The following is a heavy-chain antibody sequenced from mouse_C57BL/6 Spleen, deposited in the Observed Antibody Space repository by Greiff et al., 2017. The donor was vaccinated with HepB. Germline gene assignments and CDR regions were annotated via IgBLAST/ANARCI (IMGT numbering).Heavy chain of an antibody. CDR2: IYWDDDK. CDR1: GFSLSTSGMG. Sequence: QVTLKESGPGILQSSQTLSLTCSFSGFSLSTSGMGVSWIRQPSGKGLEWLAHIYWDDDKRYNPSLKSRLTISKDTSRNQVFLKITSVDTADTATYYCARRRAYGGYFDVWGTGTTVTVSS. V-gene: IGHV8-12*01. CDR3: ARRRAYGGYFDV. J-gene: IGHJ1*03. D-gene: IGHD1-1*01.